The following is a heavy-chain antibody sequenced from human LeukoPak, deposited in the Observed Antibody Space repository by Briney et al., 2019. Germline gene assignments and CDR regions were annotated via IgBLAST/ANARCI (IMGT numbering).Heavy chain of an antibody. CDR1: GGSISSYY. CDR3: AREGTRRVAARSGIYYYYMDV. D-gene: IGHD6-6*01. Sequence: SETLSLTCTVSGGSISSYYWSWIRQPAGKGLEWIGRIYTSGSTNYNPSLKSRVTMSVDTSKNQFSLKLSSVTAADTAVYYRAREGTRRVAARSGIYYYYMDVWGKGTTVTVSS. J-gene: IGHJ6*03. V-gene: IGHV4-4*07. CDR2: IYTSGST.